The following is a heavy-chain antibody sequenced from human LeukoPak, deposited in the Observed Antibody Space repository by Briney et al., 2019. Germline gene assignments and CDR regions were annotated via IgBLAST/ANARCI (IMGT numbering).Heavy chain of an antibody. V-gene: IGHV4-4*07. Sequence: PSETLSLTCTVSGGSISGYYWNWIRQPAGKGLEWIGRVYTSGTTNYSPSLKSRITMSVDTSKNQFSLRLISATAADTAVYYCARSTGWSSDLFDYWGQGTLVTVSS. CDR3: ARSTGWSSDLFDY. CDR1: GGSISGYY. CDR2: VYTSGTT. D-gene: IGHD6-19*01. J-gene: IGHJ4*02.